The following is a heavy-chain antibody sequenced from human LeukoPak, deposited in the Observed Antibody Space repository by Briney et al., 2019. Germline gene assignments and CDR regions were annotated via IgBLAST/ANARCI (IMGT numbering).Heavy chain of an antibody. V-gene: IGHV3-23*01. CDR1: GFRFSDFT. CDR3: GKEGGA. J-gene: IGHJ5*02. CDR2: IGGRGGST. Sequence: GGSLRLSCAASGFRFSDFTMTCVRQAPGKGPEWVSAIGGRGGSTYYADSLGGRFIISRDNSKDMVYLQMNSLKVEDTATYYCGKEGGAWGQGTKVTVSS. D-gene: IGHD3-16*01.